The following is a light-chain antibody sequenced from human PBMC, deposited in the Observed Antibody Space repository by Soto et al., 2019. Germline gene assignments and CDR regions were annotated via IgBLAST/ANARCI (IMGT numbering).Light chain of an antibody. CDR3: QQYGSSQT. V-gene: IGKV3-20*01. CDR2: DVS. J-gene: IGKJ1*01. CDR1: QSVSSNY. Sequence: EIVLTQSPGTLSLSPGERATLSCRSSQSVSSNYLAWYQQKPDQAPRLVIYDVSGRTTGIPGRFSGSGSATDFTTTISRLEPEVFAVYYCQQYGSSQTFGQGTKVEIK.